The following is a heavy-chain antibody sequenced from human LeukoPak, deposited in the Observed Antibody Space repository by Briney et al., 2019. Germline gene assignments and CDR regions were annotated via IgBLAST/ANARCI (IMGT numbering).Heavy chain of an antibody. D-gene: IGHD3-22*01. Sequence: SETLSLTCTVSGGSTSSSSYYWGWIRQPPGKGLEWIGSIYYSGSTYYNPSLKSRVTISVDTSKNQFSLKLSSVTAADTAVYYCARLRHYYDSSGYSSIFDYWGQGTLVTVSS. CDR1: GGSTSSSSYY. V-gene: IGHV4-39*01. CDR2: IYYSGST. J-gene: IGHJ4*02. CDR3: ARLRHYYDSSGYSSIFDY.